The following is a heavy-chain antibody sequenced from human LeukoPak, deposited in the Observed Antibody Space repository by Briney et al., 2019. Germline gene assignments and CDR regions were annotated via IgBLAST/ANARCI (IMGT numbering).Heavy chain of an antibody. Sequence: GGSLRLSCAASGFTFSSYGMSWVRQAPGKGLEWVSAISGSGGSTYYADSVKGRFTISRDNSKNTLYLQMNSLRAEDTAVYYCAKGHGVDYYGSGRTSDYWGLGTLVTVSS. CDR3: AKGHGVDYYGSGRTSDY. J-gene: IGHJ4*02. CDR1: GFTFSSYG. V-gene: IGHV3-23*01. D-gene: IGHD3-10*01. CDR2: ISGSGGST.